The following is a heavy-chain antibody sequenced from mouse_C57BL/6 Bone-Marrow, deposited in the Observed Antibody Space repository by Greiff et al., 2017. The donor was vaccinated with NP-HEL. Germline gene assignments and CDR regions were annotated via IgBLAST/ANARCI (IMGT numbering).Heavy chain of an antibody. J-gene: IGHJ4*01. D-gene: IGHD2-3*01. CDR2: IDPENGDT. CDR3: TTGIYDGYYYYAMDY. CDR1: GFNIKDDY. V-gene: IGHV14-4*01. Sequence: EVQLQQSGAELVRPGASVKLSCTASGFNIKDDYMHWVKQRPEQGLEWIGWIDPENGDTEYASKFQGKATITADTSSNTAYLQLSSLTSEDTAVYYCTTGIYDGYYYYAMDYWGQGTSVTVSS.